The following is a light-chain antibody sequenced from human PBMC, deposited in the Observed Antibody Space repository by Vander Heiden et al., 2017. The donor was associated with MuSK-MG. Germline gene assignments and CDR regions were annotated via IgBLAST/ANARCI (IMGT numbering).Light chain of an antibody. J-gene: IGLJ2*01. V-gene: IGLV2-14*03. Sequence: QSALTQPASVSGSPGQSITISCPGTSSEVGGYNYVSWYQPQQGKAPKLMIYDVSNRPSGVSNRCSGSKSGNTASLTISGLQAEEEADYYCSSYTSSSTLDWVFGGGTKLTVL. CDR1: SSEVGGYNY. CDR2: DVS. CDR3: SSYTSSSTLDWV.